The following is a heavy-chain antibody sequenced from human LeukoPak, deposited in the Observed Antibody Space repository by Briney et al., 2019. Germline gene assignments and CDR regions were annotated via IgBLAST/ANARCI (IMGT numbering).Heavy chain of an antibody. J-gene: IGHJ4*02. CDR3: ARGGIAAANDY. CDR2: ISSSSSYI. Sequence: GGSLRLSCAASGFTFSSYSMNWVRQAPGKGLEWVSSISSSSSYIYYADSVKGRFTISRDNAKNSLYLQMNSLRAEDTAVYYCARGGIAAANDYWGQGTLVTVSS. CDR1: GFTFSSYS. D-gene: IGHD6-13*01. V-gene: IGHV3-21*01.